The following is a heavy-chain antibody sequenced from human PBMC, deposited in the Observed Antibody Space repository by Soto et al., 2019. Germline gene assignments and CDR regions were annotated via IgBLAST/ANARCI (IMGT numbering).Heavy chain of an antibody. CDR3: ATRGYSYGPEWAGGYDYYYYYGMDV. CDR2: IIPIFGTA. D-gene: IGHD5-18*01. Sequence: GASVEVSCKASGGTFGIYASIWVRQAPGQGLEWMGGIIPIFGTANYAQKFQGRVTITADESTSTAYMELSSLRSEDTAVYYCATRGYSYGPEWAGGYDYYYYYGMDVWGQGTTVTVSS. V-gene: IGHV1-69*13. CDR1: GGTFGIYA. J-gene: IGHJ6*02.